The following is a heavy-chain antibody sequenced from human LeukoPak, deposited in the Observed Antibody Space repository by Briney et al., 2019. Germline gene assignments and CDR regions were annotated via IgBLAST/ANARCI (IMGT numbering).Heavy chain of an antibody. CDR2: MNPNSGNT. V-gene: IGHV1-8*01. J-gene: IGHJ4*02. Sequence: GASVKVSCKASGYTFTSYDINWVRQATGQGLEWMGWMNPNSGNTGYAQKLQGRVTMTTDTSTSTAYMELRSLRSDDTAVYYCARGGDDYGDYVDYWGQGTLVTVSS. CDR1: GYTFTSYD. CDR3: ARGGDDYGDYVDY. D-gene: IGHD4-17*01.